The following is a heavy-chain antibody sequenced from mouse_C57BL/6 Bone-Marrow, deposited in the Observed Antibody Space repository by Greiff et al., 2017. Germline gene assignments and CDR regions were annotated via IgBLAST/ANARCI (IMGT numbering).Heavy chain of an antibody. D-gene: IGHD2-14*01. CDR2: IDPYSGGT. Sequence: QVQLQQPGAELVKPGASVKLSCKASGYTFTSYWMYWVKQRPGRGLEWIGRIDPYSGGTKYNEKFKSKATLTVDKPSSTAYMQLSSLTSEDSAVYYCASELVRGYFDYWGTGTTVTVSS. CDR3: ASELVRGYFDY. V-gene: IGHV1-72*01. J-gene: IGHJ1*03. CDR1: GYTFTSYW.